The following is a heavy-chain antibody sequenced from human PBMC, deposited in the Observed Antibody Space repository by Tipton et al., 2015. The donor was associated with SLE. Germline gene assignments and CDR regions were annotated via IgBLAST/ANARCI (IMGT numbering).Heavy chain of an antibody. CDR3: ARHSYSSSAFDY. J-gene: IGHJ4*02. CDR2: IYTSGST. Sequence: LRLSCTVSGGSISSYYWSWIRQPPGKGLEWIGYIYTSGSTNYNPSLKSRVTISVDTSKNQFSLKLSSVTAADTAVYYCARHSYSSSAFDYWGQGTLVTVSS. V-gene: IGHV4-4*09. D-gene: IGHD6-6*01. CDR1: GGSISSYY.